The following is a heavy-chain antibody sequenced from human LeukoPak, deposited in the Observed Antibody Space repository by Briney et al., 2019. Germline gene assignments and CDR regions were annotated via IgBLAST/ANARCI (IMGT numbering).Heavy chain of an antibody. V-gene: IGHV1-2*02. CDR3: ARDDGIAVAGITPRGAFDI. J-gene: IGHJ3*02. D-gene: IGHD6-19*01. CDR1: GYTFTGYY. Sequence: GASVKVSCKASGYTFTGYYMHWVRQAPGQGREWMGWINPNSGGTNYAQKFQGRVTMTRDTSISTAYMELSRLRSDDTAVYYCARDDGIAVAGITPRGAFDIWGKGQWSPSLQ. CDR2: INPNSGGT.